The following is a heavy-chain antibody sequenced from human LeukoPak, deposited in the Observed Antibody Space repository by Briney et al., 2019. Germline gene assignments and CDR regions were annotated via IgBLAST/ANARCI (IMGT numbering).Heavy chain of an antibody. D-gene: IGHD6-13*01. CDR2: IIPIFGTA. J-gene: IGHJ3*02. Sequence: SVKVSCKASGGTFSSYAISWVRQAPGQGLEWMGGIIPIFGTANYAQKFQGRVTITTDESTSTAYMELSSLRSEDTAVYYCARDLGSEAAADNVGVALDIWGQGTMVTVSS. CDR1: GGTFSSYA. V-gene: IGHV1-69*05. CDR3: ARDLGSEAAADNVGVALDI.